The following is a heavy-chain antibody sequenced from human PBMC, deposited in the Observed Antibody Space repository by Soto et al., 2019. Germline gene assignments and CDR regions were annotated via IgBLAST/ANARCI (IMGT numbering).Heavy chain of an antibody. CDR2: ISYDGSNK. CDR3: ARDRRGDGSYWYYFDY. J-gene: IGHJ4*02. Sequence: GGSLRLSCAASGFTFSSYAMHWVRQAPGKGLEWVAVISYDGSNKYYADSVKGRFTISRDNSKNTLYLQMNSLRAEDTAVYYCARDRRGDGSYWYYFDYWGQGTLVTVSS. D-gene: IGHD1-26*01. CDR1: GFTFSSYA. V-gene: IGHV3-30-3*01.